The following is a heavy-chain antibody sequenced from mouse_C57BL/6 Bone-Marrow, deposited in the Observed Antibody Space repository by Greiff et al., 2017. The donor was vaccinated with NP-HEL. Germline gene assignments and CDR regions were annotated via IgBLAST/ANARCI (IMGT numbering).Heavy chain of an antibody. CDR1: GFTFSSYA. CDR3: ARLNWDGFAY. Sequence: EVMLVESGGGLVKPGGSLKLSCAASGFTFSSYAMSWVRQTPEKRLEWVATISDGGSYTYYPDNVKGRFTISRDNAKNNLYLQMSHLKSEDTAMYYCARLNWDGFAYWGQGTLVTVSA. J-gene: IGHJ3*01. D-gene: IGHD4-1*01. V-gene: IGHV5-4*03. CDR2: ISDGGSYT.